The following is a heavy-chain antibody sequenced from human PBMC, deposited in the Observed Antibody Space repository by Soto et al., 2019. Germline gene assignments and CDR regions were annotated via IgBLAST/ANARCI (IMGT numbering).Heavy chain of an antibody. J-gene: IGHJ5*02. Sequence: SETLSLTCTVSCDSTSSGDNSWSWIRQPPGQGLEWIGYIFRSGSSFSNPSLRSRVTLSVDTSKNQFSLRLSTVTAADTALYYCARGLGYCSTTTCSEDWFDPWGPGTLVTVSS. D-gene: IGHD2-2*01. CDR1: CDSTSSGDNS. CDR2: IFRSGSS. V-gene: IGHV4-30-2*01. CDR3: ARGLGYCSTTTCSEDWFDP.